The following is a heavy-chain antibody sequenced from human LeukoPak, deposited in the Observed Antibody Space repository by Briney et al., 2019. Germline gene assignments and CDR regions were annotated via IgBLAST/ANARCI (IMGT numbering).Heavy chain of an antibody. J-gene: IGHJ2*01. CDR1: GGTFSSYA. CDR2: IIPIFGTA. V-gene: IGHV1-69*13. Sequence: APVKVSCKASGGTFSSYAISWVRQAPGQGLEWMGGIIPIFGTANYAQKFQGRVTITADESTSTAYMELSSLRSEDTAVYYCARDPSSGSYFRYFDLWGRGTLVTVSS. D-gene: IGHD1-26*01. CDR3: ARDPSSGSYFRYFDL.